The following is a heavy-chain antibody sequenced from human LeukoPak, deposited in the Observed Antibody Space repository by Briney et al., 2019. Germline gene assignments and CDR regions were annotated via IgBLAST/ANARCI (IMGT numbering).Heavy chain of an antibody. CDR3: ARHTTVGGLTGTTAFDI. Sequence: GGSLRLSCAASGFTFSSYSMNWVRQAPGKGLELVSSISSSSSYIYYADSVKGRFTISRDNAKNSLYLQMNSLRAEDTAVYYCARHTTVGGLTGTTAFDIWGQGTMVTVSS. CDR2: ISSSSSYI. V-gene: IGHV3-21*01. J-gene: IGHJ3*02. D-gene: IGHD1-7*01. CDR1: GFTFSSYS.